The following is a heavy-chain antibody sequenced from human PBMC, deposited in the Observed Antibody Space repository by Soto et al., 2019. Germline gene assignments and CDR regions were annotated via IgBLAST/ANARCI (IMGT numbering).Heavy chain of an antibody. D-gene: IGHD6-6*01. CDR2: INHSGST. V-gene: IGHV4-34*01. CDR3: ARGTASIAARPYYYGMDV. CDR1: GGSFSGYY. J-gene: IGHJ6*02. Sequence: SATLYLTCAVYGGSFSGYYWSWIRQPPGKGLEWIGEINHSGSTNYNPSLKSRVTISVDTSKNQFSLKLSSVTAADTAVYYCARGTASIAARPYYYGMDVWGQGTTVTVSS.